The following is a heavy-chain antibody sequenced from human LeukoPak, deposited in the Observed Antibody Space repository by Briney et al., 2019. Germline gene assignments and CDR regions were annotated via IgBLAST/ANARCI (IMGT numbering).Heavy chain of an antibody. J-gene: IGHJ5*02. D-gene: IGHD4-17*01. CDR1: GGSISSGGYY. V-gene: IGHV4-31*03. Sequence: PSETLSLTCTVSGGSISSGGYYWSWIRQHPGKGLEWIGYIYYSGSTYYNPSLKSRVTISVDTSKNQFSLKLSSVTAADTAVYYCARATAGDQGAVWFDPWGQGTLVTVSS. CDR2: IYYSGST. CDR3: ARATAGDQGAVWFDP.